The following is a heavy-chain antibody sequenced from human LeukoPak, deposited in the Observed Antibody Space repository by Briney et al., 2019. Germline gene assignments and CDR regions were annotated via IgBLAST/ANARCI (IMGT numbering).Heavy chain of an antibody. CDR1: GFTFTNAW. V-gene: IGHV3-15*01. CDR2: IKSKTDGGTT. J-gene: IGHJ4*02. D-gene: IGHD4-11*01. CDR3: TGRELQYDTHLVY. Sequence: GALRLSCAASGFTFTNAWMSWVRQAPGEGLEWVGRIKSKTDGGTTDYAAPVKGRFTISRDDSKSTVFLQMNSLRTEDTAVYYCTGRELQYDTHLVYWGQGTRVTVSS.